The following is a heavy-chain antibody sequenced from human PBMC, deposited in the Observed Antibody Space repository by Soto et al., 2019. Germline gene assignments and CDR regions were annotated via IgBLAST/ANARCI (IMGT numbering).Heavy chain of an antibody. J-gene: IGHJ6*04. CDR1: GDIVSSNSAV. D-gene: IGHD6-19*01. CDR2: TYYRSKWYN. V-gene: IGHV6-1*01. Sequence: PSQTLSITCAISGDIVSSNSAVWNWIRQSPSRGLEWLGRTYYRSKWYNDYAVSVKSRITINPDTSKNQFSLQLNSVTPEDTAVYYCARGYYSSGWKGMDVWGKGTTVTVSS. CDR3: ARGYYSSGWKGMDV.